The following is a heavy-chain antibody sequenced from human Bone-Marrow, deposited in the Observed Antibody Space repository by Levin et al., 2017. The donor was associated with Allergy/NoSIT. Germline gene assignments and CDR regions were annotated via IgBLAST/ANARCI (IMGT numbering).Heavy chain of an antibody. Sequence: QPGGSLRLSCAASGFTFTNYGMHWVRQAPGKGLEWVAYLSYDGRNKYYAESVKGRFTISRDNVKDRLFLQMDSLRTDDTAVYFCAKDPCSSATCYGSYYYFDGMDAWGRGTTVTVSS. V-gene: IGHV3-30*02. J-gene: IGHJ6*02. CDR2: LSYDGRNK. CDR3: AKDPCSSATCYGSYYYFDGMDA. CDR1: GFTFTNYG. D-gene: IGHD2-2*01.